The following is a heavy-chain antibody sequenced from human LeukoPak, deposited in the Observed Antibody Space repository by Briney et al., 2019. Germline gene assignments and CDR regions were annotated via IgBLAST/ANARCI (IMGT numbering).Heavy chain of an antibody. CDR3: ARGMWFDTLFSAFDV. J-gene: IGHJ3*01. V-gene: IGHV4-4*02. CDR2: IYHTGST. D-gene: IGHD3-10*01. CDR1: GDSITSRNW. Sequence: SETLSLTCAVSGDSITSRNWWTWVRQTPEKGLEWIGEIYHTGSTNYNPSVEGRVTISIDKSKNQFSLMLNSVTAADTAVYYCARGMWFDTLFSAFDVWGQGTMVSVSS.